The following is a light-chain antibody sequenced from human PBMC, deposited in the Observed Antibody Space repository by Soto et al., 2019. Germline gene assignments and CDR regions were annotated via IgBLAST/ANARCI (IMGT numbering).Light chain of an antibody. J-gene: IGKJ4*01. CDR1: QSVSSY. V-gene: IGKV3-11*01. CDR2: DAS. CDR3: QPRSNWPLT. Sequence: EIVLTQSPATLSLSPGERATLSCRASQSVSSYLAWYQQKPGQAPRLLIYDASNRATGIPARFSGSGSGTDFTLSNRSLDPELFAVYYCQPRSNWPLTFVGVTKVEIK.